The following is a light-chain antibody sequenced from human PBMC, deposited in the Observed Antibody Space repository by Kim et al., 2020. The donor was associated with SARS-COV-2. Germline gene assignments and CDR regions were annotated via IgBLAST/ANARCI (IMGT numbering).Light chain of an antibody. CDR2: SAF. V-gene: IGKV1-9*01. CDR3: QQHHSFPLT. J-gene: IGKJ4*01. CDR1: QGINSN. Sequence: ASVGDTVTITCRASQGINSNLAWCQQRPGKAPNLLIYSAFTLHSGVPSRFSGSGSGTDFTLTITSLQPEDFATYHCQQHHSFPLTFGGGTKVDIK.